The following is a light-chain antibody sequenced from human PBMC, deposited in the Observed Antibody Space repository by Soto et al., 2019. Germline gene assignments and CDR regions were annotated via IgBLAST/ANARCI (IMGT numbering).Light chain of an antibody. CDR3: QQYYKWPPET. CDR1: QSVTSN. Sequence: EIVMTQSPATLSVSLGERATLSCRASQSVTSNLAWYQQKPGQAPRLLIYDASTRATGIPARFSGSGPGTEFTLTISSLQSEDFAVYYCQQYYKWPPETFGQGTKVDIK. J-gene: IGKJ2*01. CDR2: DAS. V-gene: IGKV3-15*01.